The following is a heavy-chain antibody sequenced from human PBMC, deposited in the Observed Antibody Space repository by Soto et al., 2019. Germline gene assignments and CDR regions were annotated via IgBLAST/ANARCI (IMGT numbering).Heavy chain of an antibody. Sequence: EVQLVESGGGLVKPGGSLRLSCAASGFTFSNAWMNWVRQAPGKGLEWVGRIKSKTDGGTTDYAAPVKGRFTISRDDSKNPLYLQMNSLKTEDTAVYYCTTGGDSSGYYYRAGYWGQGTLVTVSS. CDR3: TTGGDSSGYYYRAGY. CDR2: IKSKTDGGTT. J-gene: IGHJ4*02. D-gene: IGHD3-22*01. V-gene: IGHV3-15*07. CDR1: GFTFSNAW.